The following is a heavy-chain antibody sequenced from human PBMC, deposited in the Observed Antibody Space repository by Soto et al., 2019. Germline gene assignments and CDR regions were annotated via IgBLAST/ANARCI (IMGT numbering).Heavy chain of an antibody. D-gene: IGHD2-15*01. CDR3: ARSPLVVAATPHYYYYYGMDV. CDR1: GFSLRTSGVG. CDR2: IYWDGDK. J-gene: IGHJ6*02. V-gene: IGHV2-5*02. Sequence: SGPTLVNPTQTLTLTCTFSGFSLRTSGVGVGWIRQPPGKALEWLALIYWDGDKRYSPSLKSRFTITMDTSKDQVVLIMTNMDPVDTATYYCARSPLVVAATPHYYYYYGMDVWGQGTTVTVSS.